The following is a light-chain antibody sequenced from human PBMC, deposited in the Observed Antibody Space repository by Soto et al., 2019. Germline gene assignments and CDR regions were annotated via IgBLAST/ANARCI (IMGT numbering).Light chain of an antibody. V-gene: IGKV2-30*01. CDR2: RVS. J-gene: IGKJ1*01. Sequence: DVVMTQSPLSLSVTPGQSASISCRSSQSLVCTDGNTYLNWFRQRPGHSPRRLIYRVSKRDFGAPDRFSGSGSDTDFTLKISTVEAENVGIYYYMQGTYLCTFAQGTKVDIK. CDR1: QSLVCTDGNTY. CDR3: MQGTYLCT.